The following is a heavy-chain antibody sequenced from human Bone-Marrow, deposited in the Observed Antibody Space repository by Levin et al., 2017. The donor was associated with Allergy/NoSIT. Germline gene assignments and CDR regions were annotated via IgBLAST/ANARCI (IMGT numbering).Heavy chain of an antibody. V-gene: IGHV3-9*01. D-gene: IGHD2-2*01. CDR1: GFTFENSA. CDR3: AKGHSSKPRPYNWFDS. Sequence: GGSLRLSCAASGFTFENSAMNWVRQAPGKGLEWVSSISWNSGTIHYADSVRGRFTISRDNPKKSLYLQMNALRIEDTAFYFCAKGHSSKPRPYNWFDSWGQGTLVTVSS. CDR2: ISWNSGTI. J-gene: IGHJ5*01.